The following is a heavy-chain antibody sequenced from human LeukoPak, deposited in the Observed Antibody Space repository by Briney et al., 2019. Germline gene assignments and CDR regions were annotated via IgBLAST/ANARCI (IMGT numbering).Heavy chain of an antibody. D-gene: IGHD1-26*01. CDR2: ISYDGSNK. CDR3: AKDLSRGELYYYGMDV. J-gene: IGHJ6*02. Sequence: GGSLRLSCAASGFTFSNYGMHWVRQAPGKGLEWVAVISYDGSNKYYADSVKGRFTISRDNSKNTLYLQMNSLRAEDTAVYYCAKDLSRGELYYYGMDVWGQGTTVTVSS. V-gene: IGHV3-30*18. CDR1: GFTFSNYG.